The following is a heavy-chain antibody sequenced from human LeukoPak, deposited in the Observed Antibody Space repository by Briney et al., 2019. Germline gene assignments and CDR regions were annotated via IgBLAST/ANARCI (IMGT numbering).Heavy chain of an antibody. CDR2: ISGDGSII. D-gene: IGHD2-21*02. Sequence: GGSLRLSCAASEFTFSNYWMHWVRQIPGRGLLWVSCISGDGSIIRYADSVKGRFTISRDNAKNMLVLQMNTLRAEDTAVYYCARAAGDSSYMSFDPWGQGALVTVSS. CDR3: ARAAGDSSYMSFDP. J-gene: IGHJ5*02. V-gene: IGHV3-74*01. CDR1: EFTFSNYW.